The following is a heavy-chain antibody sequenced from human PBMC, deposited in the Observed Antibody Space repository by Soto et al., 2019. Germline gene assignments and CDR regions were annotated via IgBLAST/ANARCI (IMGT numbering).Heavy chain of an antibody. V-gene: IGHV3-64*01. CDR3: ARATWKNYCSSSSCDATSSSEYYCLDG. J-gene: IGHJ6*03. CDR2: ISSNGGST. D-gene: IGHD2-2*01. CDR1: GFTFSSYA. Sequence: PGGTLRLSCAASGFTFSSYAMHWVRQAPGKGLEYVPAISSNGGSTYYANSVKGRFTISRDNSKNTLYLQMGSLSAEDMAVYYCARATWKNYCSSSSCDATSSSEYYCLDGWCKGTTVSVCS.